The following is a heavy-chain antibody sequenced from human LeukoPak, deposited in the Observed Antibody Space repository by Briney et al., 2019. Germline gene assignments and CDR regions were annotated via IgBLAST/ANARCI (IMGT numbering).Heavy chain of an antibody. CDR3: ARGARRWTYYYDSSGYLPPTYFDY. CDR1: GFTFSSYS. Sequence: PGGSLRLSCAASGFTFSSYSMNWVRRAPGKGLEWVSSISSSSSYIYYADSVKGRFTISRDNAKNSLYLQMNSLRAEDTAVYYCARGARRWTYYYDSSGYLPPTYFDYWGQGTLVTVSS. CDR2: ISSSSSYI. D-gene: IGHD3-22*01. J-gene: IGHJ4*02. V-gene: IGHV3-21*01.